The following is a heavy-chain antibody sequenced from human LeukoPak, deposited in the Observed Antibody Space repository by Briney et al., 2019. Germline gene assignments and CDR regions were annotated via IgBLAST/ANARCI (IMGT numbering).Heavy chain of an antibody. Sequence: GGSLRLSCAASGFTFSSYEMNWVRQAPGKGLEWVSYISSSGSTIYYADSVKGRFTISRGNAKNSLYLQMNSLRAEDTAVYYCAREGAGLRLGELYYFDYWGQGTLVTVSS. V-gene: IGHV3-48*03. CDR1: GFTFSSYE. CDR2: ISSSGSTI. CDR3: AREGAGLRLGELYYFDY. J-gene: IGHJ4*02. D-gene: IGHD3-16*01.